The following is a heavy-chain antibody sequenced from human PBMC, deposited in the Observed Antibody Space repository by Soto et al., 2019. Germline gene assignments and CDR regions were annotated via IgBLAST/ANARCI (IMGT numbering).Heavy chain of an antibody. CDR3: ASGSGRANWFDP. V-gene: IGHV4-39*07. CDR1: GGSISSSSYY. D-gene: IGHD3-10*01. J-gene: IGHJ5*02. Sequence: SETLSLTCTVSGGSISSSSYYWGWLRQPPGKGLEWIGKIYHSGSTNYSPSLKSRVTISVDKSKNQFSLKLSSVTAADTAVYYCASGSGRANWFDPWGQGTLVTVSS. CDR2: IYHSGST.